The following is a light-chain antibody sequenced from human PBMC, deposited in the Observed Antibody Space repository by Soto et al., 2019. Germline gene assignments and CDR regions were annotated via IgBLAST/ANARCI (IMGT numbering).Light chain of an antibody. CDR1: QSISRY. J-gene: IGKJ3*01. CDR3: QQSYNVPFT. V-gene: IGKV1-39*01. CDR2: SAS. Sequence: DIQMTQSPSSLSASVGDRVTVTCRAGQSISRYVNWDQQRPGQAPKLLIYSASTLQTGVPSRFSGSGAGTDFTLTSSSLQPEDFATYYCQQSYNVPFTFGPGTKVDI.